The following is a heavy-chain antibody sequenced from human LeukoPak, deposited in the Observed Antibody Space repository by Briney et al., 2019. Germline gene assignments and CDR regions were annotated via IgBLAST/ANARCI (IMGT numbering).Heavy chain of an antibody. J-gene: IGHJ3*02. V-gene: IGHV1-2*02. Sequence: ASVKVSCKASGYTFTGYFMHWVRQAPGQGLEWMGWINPNSGGTNYAQKFQGRVTMTRDTSTSTAYMELRRLRYDDTAVYYCATAVIVAVFGDAFDIWGQGTLVTVSS. CDR1: GYTFTGYF. D-gene: IGHD6-13*01. CDR2: INPNSGGT. CDR3: ATAVIVAVFGDAFDI.